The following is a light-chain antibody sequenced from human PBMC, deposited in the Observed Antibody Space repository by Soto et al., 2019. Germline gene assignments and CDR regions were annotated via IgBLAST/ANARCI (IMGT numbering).Light chain of an antibody. Sequence: DIQITQYPSSLSASVGDRVTITCRSIQSISSCVNWYEQKPGKAPKLLIYAASSLQSGGQSRFSGSGSGTDFTLTISSLQPEDFATYCCQQRYSTPFTFRPGTKVDIK. V-gene: IGKV1-39*01. CDR1: QSISSC. CDR2: AAS. CDR3: QQRYSTPFT. J-gene: IGKJ3*01.